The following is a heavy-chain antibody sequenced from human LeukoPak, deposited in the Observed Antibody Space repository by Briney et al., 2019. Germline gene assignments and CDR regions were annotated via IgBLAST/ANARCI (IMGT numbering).Heavy chain of an antibody. CDR3: ATWSGYSDAFDI. V-gene: IGHV4-59*01. CDR2: IYYSGST. J-gene: IGHJ3*02. CDR1: GGSISSYY. Sequence: SETLSLTCTVSGGSISSYYWSWIRQPPGKGLEWIGYIYYSGSTNYNPSLKSRVTISVDTSKNQFSLKLSSVTAADTAVYYCATWSGYSDAFDIWGQGTMVTVSS. D-gene: IGHD3-3*01.